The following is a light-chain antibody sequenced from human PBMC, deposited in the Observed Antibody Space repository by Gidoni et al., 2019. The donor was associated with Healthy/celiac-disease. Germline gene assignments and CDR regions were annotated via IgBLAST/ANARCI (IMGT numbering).Light chain of an antibody. CDR1: QSVSSY. CDR2: DAS. V-gene: IGKV3-11*01. CDR3: QQRSNWPGT. Sequence: EIVLTQSPATLSLSPGERATLSCRASQSVSSYSAWYQQKPGQAPRLLIYDASNRATGIPARFSGSGSGTDFTLTISSLEPEDFAVYYCQQRSNWPGTFGPGTKVEIK. J-gene: IGKJ3*01.